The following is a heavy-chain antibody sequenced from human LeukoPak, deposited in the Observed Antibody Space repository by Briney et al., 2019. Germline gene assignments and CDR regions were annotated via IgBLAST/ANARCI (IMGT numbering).Heavy chain of an antibody. J-gene: IGHJ4*02. V-gene: IGHV1-2*02. CDR3: ARPCLDQYCSGGSCYKPPEVDFDY. CDR1: GYTFTGYY. D-gene: IGHD2-15*01. Sequence: ASVKVSCKASGYTFTGYYMHWVRQAPGQGLEWMGWINPNSGGTNYAQKFQGRVTMTRDTSISTAYMELSRLRSDDTAVYYCARPCLDQYCSGGSCYKPPEVDFDYWGQGTLVTVSS. CDR2: INPNSGGT.